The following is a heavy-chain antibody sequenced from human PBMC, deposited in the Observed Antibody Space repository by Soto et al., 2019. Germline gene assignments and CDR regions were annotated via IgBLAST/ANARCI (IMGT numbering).Heavy chain of an antibody. CDR2: IIPNFGTP. J-gene: IGHJ5*02. V-gene: IGHV1-69*01. D-gene: IGHD4-17*01. CDR1: GGIFSSYA. CDR3: ATGEGGDYVYESGP. Sequence: VQLVQSGAEVKKPGSSVKVSCKASGGIFSSYAVSWVRQAPGQGLEWMGGIIPNFGTPNYAQKFEGRVTLTADESKSTAYMELSSLRSEDTAVYYCATGEGGDYVYESGPWGQGTLVTVSS.